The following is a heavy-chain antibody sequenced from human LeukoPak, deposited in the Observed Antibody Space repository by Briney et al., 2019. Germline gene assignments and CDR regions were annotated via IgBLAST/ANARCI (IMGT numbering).Heavy chain of an antibody. J-gene: IGHJ6*02. D-gene: IGHD3-10*01. V-gene: IGHV1-18*01. CDR1: GYIFNSYG. CDR2: ISAYNGNT. CDR3: ARGSLPITVVRGVVVNYGMDV. Sequence: EASVKVSCKASGYIFNSYGISWVRQAPGQGPEWMGCISAYNGNTKYVQKFQGRVIMTTDTSTRTAYMELRGLRSDDTAVYYCARGSLPITVVRGVVVNYGMDVWGQGTTVTVSS.